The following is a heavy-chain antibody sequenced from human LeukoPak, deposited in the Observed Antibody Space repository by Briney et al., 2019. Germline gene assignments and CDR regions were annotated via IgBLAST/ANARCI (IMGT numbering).Heavy chain of an antibody. CDR1: GFTFSNYA. V-gene: IGHV3-30-3*01. CDR2: ISYDGNIK. J-gene: IGHJ3*02. CDR3: AREAPVSAFDI. Sequence: SGGSLRLSCAASGFTFSNYAIHWVRQAPGKGLEWVAVISYDGNIKYYADSVKGRFTISRDNSKNTLYLQMNSLRAEDTAVYYCAREAPVSAFDIWGQGTMVTVSS.